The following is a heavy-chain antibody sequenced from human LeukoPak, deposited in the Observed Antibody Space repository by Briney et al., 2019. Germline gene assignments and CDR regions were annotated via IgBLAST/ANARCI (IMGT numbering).Heavy chain of an antibody. Sequence: PSETLSLTCAVYGGSFSGYYWSWIRQPPKKGLEWIGEINHSGSTNYNPSLKSRVTTSVDTSKNQFSLKLSSVTAADTAVYYCARLRDGYHYFDYWGQGTLVTVSS. CDR2: INHSGST. CDR3: ARLRDGYHYFDY. D-gene: IGHD5-24*01. J-gene: IGHJ4*02. CDR1: GGSFSGYY. V-gene: IGHV4-34*01.